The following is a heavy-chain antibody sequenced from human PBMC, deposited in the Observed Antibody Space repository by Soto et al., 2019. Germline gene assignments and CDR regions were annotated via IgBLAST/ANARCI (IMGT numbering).Heavy chain of an antibody. V-gene: IGHV3-7*01. J-gene: IGHJ6*02. Sequence: EVQLVESGGGLVQPGGSLRLSCTASGFTFSSYWMSWVRQAPGKGLEWVANIKHDGSEKNYVDSVKGRFTISTDNAKNSVFLQMNSPRADDTAVYYCARQGGRRTYYYYYGLDVWGQRTTATVSS. D-gene: IGHD3-16*01. CDR2: IKHDGSEK. CDR3: ARQGGRRTYYYYYGLDV. CDR1: GFTFSSYW.